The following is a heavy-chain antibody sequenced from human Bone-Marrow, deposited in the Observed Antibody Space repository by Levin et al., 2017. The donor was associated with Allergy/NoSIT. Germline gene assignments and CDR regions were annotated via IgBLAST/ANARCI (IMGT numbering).Heavy chain of an antibody. V-gene: IGHV1-69*01. Sequence: KISCQASGGTFSSYAISWVRQAPGQGLEWMGGIIPIFGTANYAQKFQGRVTITADESTSTAYMELSSLRSEDTAVYYCARERSGTGGYFDYWGQGTLVTVSS. CDR3: ARERSGTGGYFDY. J-gene: IGHJ4*02. CDR1: GGTFSSYA. D-gene: IGHD2-8*02. CDR2: IIPIFGTA.